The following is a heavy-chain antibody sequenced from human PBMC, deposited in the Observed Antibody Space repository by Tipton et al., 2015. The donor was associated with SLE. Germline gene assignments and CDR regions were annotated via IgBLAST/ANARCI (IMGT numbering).Heavy chain of an antibody. Sequence: GSLRLSCAASGFTFSSYAMSWVRQAPGKGLEWVSTISGSGGSTYYADSVKGRFTISRDNSKNTLYLQMNSLRAEDTAVYYCAKPSSLYWCPWGYWGQGTLVTVSS. D-gene: IGHD2-8*02. CDR3: AKPSSLYWCPWGY. J-gene: IGHJ4*02. V-gene: IGHV3-23*01. CDR1: GFTFSSYA. CDR2: ISGSGGST.